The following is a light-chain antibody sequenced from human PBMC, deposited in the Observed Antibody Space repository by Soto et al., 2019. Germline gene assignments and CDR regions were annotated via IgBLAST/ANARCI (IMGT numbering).Light chain of an antibody. J-gene: IGKJ2*01. CDR1: QSVSSSY. CDR2: GAS. CDR3: QQYGSSPGT. V-gene: IGKV3-20*01. Sequence: EMVLTQSPGTLSLSPGQRATLSCRASQSVSSSYLAWYQQKPGQAPRLLIYGASSRATGIPDRFSGSGSGTDFTLTISRLEPEECAAYYFQQYGSSPGTVGQGTKLEIK.